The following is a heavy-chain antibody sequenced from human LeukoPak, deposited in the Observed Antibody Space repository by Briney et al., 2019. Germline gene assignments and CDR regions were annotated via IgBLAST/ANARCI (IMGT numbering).Heavy chain of an antibody. CDR1: GFTFTSYN. Sequence: GGSLRLSCAASGFTFTSYNMHWVRQAPGKGLEWVAFVRIGGTGPDKSYADSVKGRFTISRDNSKNTLYLQMNSLRAEDTAVYYCAKDGPRDSSGIAGAIQLAFYFDYWGQGTLVTVSS. D-gene: IGHD6-13*01. CDR2: VRIGGTGPDK. J-gene: IGHJ4*02. V-gene: IGHV3-30*02. CDR3: AKDGPRDSSGIAGAIQLAFYFDY.